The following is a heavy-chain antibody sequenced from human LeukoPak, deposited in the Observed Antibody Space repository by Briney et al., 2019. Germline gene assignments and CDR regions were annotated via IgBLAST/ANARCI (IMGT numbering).Heavy chain of an antibody. D-gene: IGHD2-2*01. CDR2: IYPGDSDT. Sequence: GESLKISCKGSGYSFTSYWIGWVRQMPGKGLEWMGIIYPGDSDTRYSPSFQGQVTISADKSISTAYLQWSSLKASDTAMYYCARQEGYCSSTSCSGWFDPWGQGTLVTVSS. CDR3: ARQEGYCSSTSCSGWFDP. J-gene: IGHJ5*02. V-gene: IGHV5-51*01. CDR1: GYSFTSYW.